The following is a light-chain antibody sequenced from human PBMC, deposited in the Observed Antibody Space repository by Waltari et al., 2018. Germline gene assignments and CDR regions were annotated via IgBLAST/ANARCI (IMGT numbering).Light chain of an antibody. CDR1: QGINTY. J-gene: IGKJ5*01. CDR2: TAS. Sequence: DIQLTQSPSFLSASVGDRVTITCRASQGINTYLAWYQQQPGKAPKVLIYTASTLHTGVPSRFSGSGSGTEFTLTISSLQPEDFATYYCQQLNSYPITFGHGTRLEIK. V-gene: IGKV1-9*01. CDR3: QQLNSYPIT.